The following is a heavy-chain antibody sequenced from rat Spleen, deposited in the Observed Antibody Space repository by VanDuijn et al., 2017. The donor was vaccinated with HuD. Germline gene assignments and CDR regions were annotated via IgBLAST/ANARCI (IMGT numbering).Heavy chain of an antibody. V-gene: IGHV10-5*01. J-gene: IGHJ2*01. CDR1: GFTFSNAA. D-gene: IGHD1-9*01. CDR2: IRTKPNNFAT. Sequence: VQVVESGGGLVQPKESLKISCSASGFTFSNAAMFWVRQAPGQGLEWVARIRTKPNNFATYYADSVKGRFTISRDDSKSMVYLQMDNLKTEDTAMYYCSSDTTGISWGHGVMVTVSS. CDR3: SSDTTGIS.